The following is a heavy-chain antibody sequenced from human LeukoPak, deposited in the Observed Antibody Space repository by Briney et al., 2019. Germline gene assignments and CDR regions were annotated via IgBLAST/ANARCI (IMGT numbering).Heavy chain of an antibody. Sequence: NPSETLPLTCTVSGGSITTSEFDWAWIRQPPGQGFEWIATISSNGKAYYCPSLMSRVTISVDTSKNQFSLDVTSVTAADRGLFYCARFKGGTGFDYWGRGSLVIVS. J-gene: IGHJ4*02. V-gene: IGHV4-39*01. CDR1: GGSITTSEFD. D-gene: IGHD1-26*01. CDR3: ARFKGGTGFDY. CDR2: ISSNGKA.